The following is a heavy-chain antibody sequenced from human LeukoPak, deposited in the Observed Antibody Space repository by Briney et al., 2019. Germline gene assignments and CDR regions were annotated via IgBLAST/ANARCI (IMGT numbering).Heavy chain of an antibody. V-gene: IGHV1-24*01. CDR3: ARSDSSGWVHVPYHYYYYGMDD. D-gene: IGHD6-19*01. J-gene: IGHJ6*02. CDR1: GYTLTELS. Sequence: ASVKVSCKVSGYTLTELSMHWVRQAPGKGLEWMGGFDPEDGETIYAQKFQGRVTMTEDTSTDTAHMELSSLRSDDTAVYYCARSDSSGWVHVPYHYYYYGMDDWGQGTTVTVSS. CDR2: FDPEDGET.